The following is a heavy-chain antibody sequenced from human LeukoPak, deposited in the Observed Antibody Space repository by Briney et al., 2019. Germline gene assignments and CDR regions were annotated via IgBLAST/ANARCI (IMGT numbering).Heavy chain of an antibody. V-gene: IGHV3-30*04. Sequence: GGSLRLSCAASGFTFSSYAMHWVRQAPGKGLEGGAVISYDGSNKYYADSVKGRFTISRDNSKNTLYLQMNSLRAEDTAVYYCARPVTMIVVVMAAFDIWGQGTMVTVSS. J-gene: IGHJ3*02. CDR2: ISYDGSNK. D-gene: IGHD3-22*01. CDR3: ARPVTMIVVVMAAFDI. CDR1: GFTFSSYA.